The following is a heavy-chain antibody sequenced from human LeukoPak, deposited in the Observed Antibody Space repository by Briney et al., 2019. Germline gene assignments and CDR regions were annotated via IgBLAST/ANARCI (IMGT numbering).Heavy chain of an antibody. CDR3: ARLSGSPGHWFDP. V-gene: IGHV1-18*01. J-gene: IGHJ5*02. D-gene: IGHD1-26*01. CDR1: GYTFTSYG. CDR2: ISAYNGNT. Sequence: ASVKVSCKASGYTFTSYGISWVRQAPGQGLEWMGWISAYNGNTNYAQKFQGRVTITTDESTSTAYMELSSLRSEDTAVYYCARLSGSPGHWFDPWGQGTLVTVSS.